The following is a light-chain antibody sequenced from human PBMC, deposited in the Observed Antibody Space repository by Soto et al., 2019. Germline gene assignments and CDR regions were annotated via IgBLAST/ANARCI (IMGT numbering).Light chain of an antibody. CDR2: RNN. Sequence: QSVLSQPPSASGTPGQRVTISCSGSRSNIGNNNVYWYQQLPGTVPKLLIYRNNRRPSGVPDRFSGSKSGTSASLAISGLRSEDEADDYCAAWDDSLSAVVFGGGTKVTVL. V-gene: IGLV1-47*01. CDR1: RSNIGNNN. CDR3: AAWDDSLSAVV. J-gene: IGLJ2*01.